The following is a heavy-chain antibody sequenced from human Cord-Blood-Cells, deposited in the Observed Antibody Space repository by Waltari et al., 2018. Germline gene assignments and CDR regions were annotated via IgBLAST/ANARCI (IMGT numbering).Heavy chain of an antibody. V-gene: IGHV4-34*01. D-gene: IGHD6-13*01. CDR1: GGSFSGYY. J-gene: IGHJ4*02. CDR2: INHSGST. CDR3: ARGVRIAAAGTFFDY. Sequence: QVQLQQWGAGLLKPSETLSLTCAVYGGSFSGYYWSWIRQPPGKGLEWIEEINHSGSTNDNPSLKIRVTISVDTSKNQFSLKLSSVTAADTAVYYCARGVRIAAAGTFFDYWGQGTLVTVSS.